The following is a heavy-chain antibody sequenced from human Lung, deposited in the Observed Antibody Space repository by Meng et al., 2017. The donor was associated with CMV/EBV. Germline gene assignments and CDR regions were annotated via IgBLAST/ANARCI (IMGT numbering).Heavy chain of an antibody. J-gene: IGHJ6*02. CDR1: GYTFTGYY. CDR2: INPNSGGT. Sequence: ASXXVSCNASGYTFTGYYMHWVRQAPGQGLEWMGWINPNSGGTNYAQKFQGRVTMTRDTSISTAYMELSRLRSDDTAVYYCARACSSTSCYPYYYYYYGMDVWGQGTTVTVSS. V-gene: IGHV1-2*02. CDR3: ARACSSTSCYPYYYYYYGMDV. D-gene: IGHD2-2*01.